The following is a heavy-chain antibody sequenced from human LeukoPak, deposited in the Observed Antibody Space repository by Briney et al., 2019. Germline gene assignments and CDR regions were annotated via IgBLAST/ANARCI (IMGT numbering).Heavy chain of an antibody. D-gene: IGHD2-2*01. CDR2: ISGSGGST. J-gene: IGHJ4*02. Sequence: GGSLRLSCAASGFTFSSYGMHWVRQAPGKGLEWVSAISGSGGSTYYADSVKGRFTISRDNSKNTLYLQMNCLRAEDTAVYYCAKDQYQLLGSDYWGQGTLVTVSS. CDR1: GFTFSSYG. V-gene: IGHV3-23*01. CDR3: AKDQYQLLGSDY.